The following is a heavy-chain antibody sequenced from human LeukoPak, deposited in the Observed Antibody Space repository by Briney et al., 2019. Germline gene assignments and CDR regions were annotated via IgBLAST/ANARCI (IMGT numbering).Heavy chain of an antibody. D-gene: IGHD1-26*01. Sequence: GGSLRLSCAASGFTFSSYWMHWVREAPGKGLVWGSRIKSDDSSTSYADSVKGRFTISRDNAKNTLYLQMNSLRAEDTAVYYCARGDGGSYQGRFDYWGQGTLVTVSS. J-gene: IGHJ4*02. V-gene: IGHV3-74*01. CDR1: GFTFSSYW. CDR3: ARGDGGSYQGRFDY. CDR2: IKSDDSST.